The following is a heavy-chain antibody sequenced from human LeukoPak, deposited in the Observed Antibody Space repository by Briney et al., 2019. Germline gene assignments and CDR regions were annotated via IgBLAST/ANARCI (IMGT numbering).Heavy chain of an antibody. J-gene: IGHJ3*02. D-gene: IGHD1-26*01. Sequence: GASVKVSCKASGYTFTSYDINWVRQATGQGLEWMGWMNPNSGNTGYAQELQGRVTITTDTSTSTAYMELRSLISDDTAVYYCARGGRWELPRPYAFDIWGQGTTVTVSS. CDR3: ARGGRWELPRPYAFDI. CDR2: MNPNSGNT. CDR1: GYTFTSYD. V-gene: IGHV1-8*02.